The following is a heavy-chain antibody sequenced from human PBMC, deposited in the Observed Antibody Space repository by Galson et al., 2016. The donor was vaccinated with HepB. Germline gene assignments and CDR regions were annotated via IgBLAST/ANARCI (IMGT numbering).Heavy chain of an antibody. CDR1: GFSLSSDGVA. V-gene: IGHV2-5*02. CDR3: AHSSSTSLEWLFHDY. CDR2: IYWDDDI. D-gene: IGHD3-3*02. J-gene: IGHJ4*02. Sequence: PALVKPTQTLTLTCTFSGFSLSSDGVAVGWIRQPPGKAPEWLGIIYWDDDIRYNSSLRSRLIITRGTSRNQVVLTMTNMHPADTATYYCAHSSSTSLEWLFHDYWGQGILVTVSS.